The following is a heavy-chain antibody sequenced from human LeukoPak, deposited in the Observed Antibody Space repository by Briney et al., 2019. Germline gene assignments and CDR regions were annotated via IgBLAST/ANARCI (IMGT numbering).Heavy chain of an antibody. V-gene: IGHV3-30*02. Sequence: PGGSLRLSCAASGFTFSSYGIHWVRQAPGKGLEWVAFIRLDGSNKYYADSVKGRFTISRDNSKNTLYLQMNSLRAEDTAVYYCAKDLGATSAEYFQHWGQGTLVTVSS. CDR3: AKDLGATSAEYFQH. CDR1: GFTFSSYG. CDR2: IRLDGSNK. D-gene: IGHD1-26*01. J-gene: IGHJ1*01.